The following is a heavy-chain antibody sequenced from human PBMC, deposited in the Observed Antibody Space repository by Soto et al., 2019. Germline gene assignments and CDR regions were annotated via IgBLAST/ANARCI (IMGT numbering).Heavy chain of an antibody. CDR1: GFTFSSYW. J-gene: IGHJ4*02. CDR3: ARVRLGTIPPYFDY. D-gene: IGHD1-7*01. CDR2: INQDGSEK. Sequence: GGSLRLSCAASGFTFSSYWMSWVRQAPGKGLEWVANINQDGSEKYYVDSVKGRFTISRDNAKNSLYLQMNSLRAEDTALYYCARVRLGTIPPYFDYWGQGTLVTVSS. V-gene: IGHV3-7*05.